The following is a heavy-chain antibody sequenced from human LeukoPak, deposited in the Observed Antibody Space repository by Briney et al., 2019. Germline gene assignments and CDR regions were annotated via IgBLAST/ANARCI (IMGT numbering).Heavy chain of an antibody. J-gene: IGHJ4*02. CDR1: GFTFGTYT. D-gene: IGHD3-16*02. CDR2: ITGSGSYT. V-gene: IGHV3-21*01. Sequence: GGSLRLSCAASGFTFGTYTMNWVRQAPGKGLEWVSSITGSGSYTYYADSVQGRFTISRDNAQNSLYLQMNSLRAEDTAVYYCARGPFEGLVAERKDFWGQGTLVTVSS. CDR3: ARGPFEGLVAERKDF.